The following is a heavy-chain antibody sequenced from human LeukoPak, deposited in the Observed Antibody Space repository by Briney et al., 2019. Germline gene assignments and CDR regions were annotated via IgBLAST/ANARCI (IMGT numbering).Heavy chain of an antibody. Sequence: SETLSFTCSVSGGSITSYYWSWIRQPAGKGLEWIGRIYTSGSTNYNPSLKSRVTMSVDTSKNQFSLKLRSVTAADTAVYYCARETYYYDSSASGALDIWGQGTMVTVSS. CDR3: ARETYYYDSSASGALDI. D-gene: IGHD3-22*01. V-gene: IGHV4-4*07. CDR1: GGSITSYY. CDR2: IYTSGST. J-gene: IGHJ3*02.